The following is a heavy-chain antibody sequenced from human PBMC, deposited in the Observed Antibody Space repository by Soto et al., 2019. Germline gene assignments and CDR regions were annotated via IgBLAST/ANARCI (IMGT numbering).Heavy chain of an antibody. CDR2: INPGNGNT. CDR3: ARGGSTSPQYYFDY. J-gene: IGHJ4*02. CDR1: GYSFTRYT. D-gene: IGHD2-2*01. V-gene: IGHV1-3*01. Sequence: GASVKVSCKASGYSFTRYTLNWVRQAPGQRLEWMGWINPGNGNTKSSQKFQDRVIITRDTSASTAYMDLSSLRSEDTAVYYCARGGSTSPQYYFDYWGQGTLVTVSS.